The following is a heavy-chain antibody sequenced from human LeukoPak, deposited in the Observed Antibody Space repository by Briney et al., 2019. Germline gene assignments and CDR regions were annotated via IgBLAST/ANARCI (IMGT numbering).Heavy chain of an antibody. CDR2: ISWDGGST. CDR1: GFTFDDYA. V-gene: IGHV3-43D*03. D-gene: IGHD6-13*01. J-gene: IGHJ4*02. CDR3: AKVRGSSWNYFDY. Sequence: GRSLRLSCAASGFTFDDYAMHWVRQAPGKGLEWVSLISWDGGSTYYADSVKGRFTISRDNSKNSLYLQMNSLRAEDTALYYCAKVRGSSWNYFDYWGQGTLVTVSS.